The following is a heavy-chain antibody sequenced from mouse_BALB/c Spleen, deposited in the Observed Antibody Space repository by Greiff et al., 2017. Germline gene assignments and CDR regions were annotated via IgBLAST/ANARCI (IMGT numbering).Heavy chain of an antibody. CDR3: ARWDDPAWFAY. CDR1: GYAFSSYW. D-gene: IGHD2-3*01. V-gene: IGHV1-80*01. Sequence: LVESGAELVRPGSSVKISCKASGYAFSSYWMNWVKQRPGQGLEWIGQIYPGDGDTNYNGKFKGKATLTADKSSSTAYMQLSSLTSEDSAVYFCARWDDPAWFAYWGQGTLVTVSA. CDR2: IYPGDGDT. J-gene: IGHJ3*01.